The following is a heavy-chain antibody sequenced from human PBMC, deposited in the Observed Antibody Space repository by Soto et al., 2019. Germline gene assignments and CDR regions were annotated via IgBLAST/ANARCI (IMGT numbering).Heavy chain of an antibody. CDR2: IIPIFGTS. CDR3: ARVIREGAAAGQH. Sequence: QVQLVHSGAEVRKPGSSVKVSCKASGGTFSSYAISWVRQAPGQGLEWMGGIIPIFGTSNYAQKFQGRVTITADESTSTAYMELSSLRSEDTAVYYCARVIREGAAAGQHWGQATLVTVSS. CDR1: GGTFSSYA. V-gene: IGHV1-69*12. D-gene: IGHD6-13*01. J-gene: IGHJ1*01.